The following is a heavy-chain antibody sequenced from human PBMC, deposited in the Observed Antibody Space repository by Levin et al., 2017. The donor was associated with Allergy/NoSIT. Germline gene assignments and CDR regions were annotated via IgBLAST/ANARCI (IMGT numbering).Heavy chain of an antibody. D-gene: IGHD4-11*01. V-gene: IGHV3-30*03. CDR1: GFTFNTYT. CDR3: ARESKQQLALKY. CDR2: ISYDGGKN. Sequence: LSLTCAASGFTFNTYTMHWVRQAPGKGLEWVAVISYDGGKNFFADSVKGRFTISRDNSKNILYLQMNSLRGVDSAVYYCARESKQQLALKYWGQGTLVTVSS. J-gene: IGHJ4*02.